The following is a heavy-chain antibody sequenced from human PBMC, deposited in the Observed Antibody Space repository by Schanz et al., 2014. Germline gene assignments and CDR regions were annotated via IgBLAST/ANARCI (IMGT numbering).Heavy chain of an antibody. CDR1: GFTFSSYT. D-gene: IGHD1-26*01. CDR3: ARDSGSHYLVDY. J-gene: IGHJ4*02. V-gene: IGHV3-48*01. CDR2: ISRSSSTI. Sequence: EVQLVESGGGLVKPGDSLRLSCAASGFTFSSYTMKWVRQAPGKGLEWVSYISRSSSTIYYADSVRGRFTISRDNAKNSLYLQMNSLRAEDTAVYYCARDSGSHYLVDYWGQGTLVTVSS.